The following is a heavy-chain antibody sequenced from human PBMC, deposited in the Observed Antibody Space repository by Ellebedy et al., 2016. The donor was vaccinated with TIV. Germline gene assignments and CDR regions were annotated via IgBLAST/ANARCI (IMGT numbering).Heavy chain of an antibody. CDR1: GFTFSSYA. Sequence: PGGSLRLSCAASGFTFSSYAMSWVRQAPGKGLEWVSAISGSGGSTYYADSVKGRFTISRDNSKNTLYLQMNSLRAEDTAVYYCAKAPTAAGTVYYGMDVWGQGTTVTVSS. J-gene: IGHJ6*02. D-gene: IGHD6-13*01. CDR3: AKAPTAAGTVYYGMDV. CDR2: ISGSGGST. V-gene: IGHV3-23*01.